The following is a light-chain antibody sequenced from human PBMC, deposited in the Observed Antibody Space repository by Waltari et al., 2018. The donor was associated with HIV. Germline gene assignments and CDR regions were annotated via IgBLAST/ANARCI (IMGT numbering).Light chain of an antibody. CDR1: SGSVSNSYY. V-gene: IGLV8-61*01. Sequence: QTVVTQEPSFSVSPGGTVTLTCCLSSGSVSNSYYPHWYQQTPSQAPRPLIYSTNTRSSGVPDRFSGSILGNKAALTITGAQADDESDYYCVLYMGSGIGVFGGGTKLTVL. CDR2: STN. CDR3: VLYMGSGIGV. J-gene: IGLJ2*01.